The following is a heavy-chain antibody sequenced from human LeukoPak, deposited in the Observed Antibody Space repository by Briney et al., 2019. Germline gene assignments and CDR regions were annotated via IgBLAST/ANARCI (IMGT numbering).Heavy chain of an antibody. D-gene: IGHD6-13*01. V-gene: IGHV3-30*04. J-gene: IGHJ5*02. CDR2: ISYDGNNK. Sequence: PGGSLRLSCAASGFTFSSYAMHWVRQAPGKGLEWVAVISYDGNNKYYGDSVKGRFTISRDNSKNTLYLQMNILRAEDTAMYSCAREHIATPGNNWFDPWGQGTLVTVSS. CDR1: GFTFSSYA. CDR3: AREHIATPGNNWFDP.